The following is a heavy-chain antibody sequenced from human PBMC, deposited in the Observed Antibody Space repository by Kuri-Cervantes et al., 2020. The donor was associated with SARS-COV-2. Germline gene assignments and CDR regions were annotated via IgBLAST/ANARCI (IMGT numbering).Heavy chain of an antibody. V-gene: IGHV3-53*01. CDR1: GFTVSSNY. D-gene: IGHD6-6*01. J-gene: IGHJ4*02. Sequence: GESLKISCAASGFTVSSNYMSWVRQAPGKGLEWVSVIYSGGSTYYADSVKGRFTISRDNSKNTLYLQMNSLRAEDTAVYYCAKRTSPGEYSIPSGPLDYWGQGTLVTVSS. CDR2: IYSGGST. CDR3: AKRTSPGEYSIPSGPLDY.